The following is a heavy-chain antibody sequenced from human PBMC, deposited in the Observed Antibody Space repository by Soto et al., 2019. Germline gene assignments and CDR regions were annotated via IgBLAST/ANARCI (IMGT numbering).Heavy chain of an antibody. CDR1: GYTFTSYV. D-gene: IGHD4-4*01. V-gene: IGHV1-18*01. CDR3: ARPGTVIPPPDYYGMDV. CDR2: ISAYNGNT. J-gene: IGHJ6*02. Sequence: GASVKVSCKASGYTFTSYVISWVRQAPGQGLEWMGWISAYNGNTNYAQKLQGRVTMTTDTSTSTAYMELRSLRSDDTAVYYCARPGTVIPPPDYYGMDVWGQGTTVTVSS.